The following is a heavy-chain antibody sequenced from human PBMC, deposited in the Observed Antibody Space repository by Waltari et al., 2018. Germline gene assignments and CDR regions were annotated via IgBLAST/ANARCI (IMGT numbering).Heavy chain of an antibody. Sequence: EVQMVESGGGSVKPGASLRLSWVGSGFGSTAAWLTWVRQAPGKGLEWVGRIKSQNDGATTDFAASVRGRFSISRDDSQNMVFLQMNSLRVEDTALYYCTTLDAPWGGWGHGTLVTVSS. CDR1: GFGSTAAW. V-gene: IGHV3-15*01. J-gene: IGHJ4*01. CDR3: TTLDAPWGG. CDR2: IKSQNDGATT. D-gene: IGHD7-27*01.